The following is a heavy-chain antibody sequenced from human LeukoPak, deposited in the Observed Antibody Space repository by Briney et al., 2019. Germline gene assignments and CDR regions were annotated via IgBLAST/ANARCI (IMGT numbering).Heavy chain of an antibody. CDR1: GGTFSSYA. CDR3: ASGYCSSTSCYFLYYYGMDV. J-gene: IGHJ6*02. V-gene: IGHV1-69*13. Sequence: SVTVSCKASGGTFSSYAISWVRQAPGQGLEWMGGIIPIFGTANYAQKFQGRVTITADESTSTAYMELSSLRSEDTAVYYCASGYCSSTSCYFLYYYGMDVWGQGTTVTVSS. CDR2: IIPIFGTA. D-gene: IGHD2-2*01.